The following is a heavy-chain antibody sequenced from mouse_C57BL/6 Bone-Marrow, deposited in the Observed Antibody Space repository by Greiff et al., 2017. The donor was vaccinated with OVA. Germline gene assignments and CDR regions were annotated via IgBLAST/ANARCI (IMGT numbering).Heavy chain of an antibody. Sequence: VNVVESGPGLVAPSQSLSITCTVSGFSLTSYAISWVRQPPGKGLEWLGVIWTGGGTNYNSALKSRLSISKDNSKSQVFLKMNSLQTDDTARYYCASYSAWFAYWGQGTLVTVSA. CDR1: GFSLTSYA. CDR2: IWTGGGT. J-gene: IGHJ3*01. D-gene: IGHD1-1*01. V-gene: IGHV2-9-1*01. CDR3: ASYSAWFAY.